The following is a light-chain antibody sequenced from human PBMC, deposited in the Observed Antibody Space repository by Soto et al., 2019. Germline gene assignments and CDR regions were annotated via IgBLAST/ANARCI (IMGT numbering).Light chain of an antibody. J-gene: IGLJ3*02. Sequence: QSVLTQPASVSGSPGQSITISCTGSGSDVGAHKYVSWYQQHPGKAPILMIYEVSNRPSGVSDRFSGSKSGNTASLTISGLQAEDEADYYCSSYSASTTRVFGGGTKLTVL. CDR2: EVS. CDR1: GSDVGAHKY. V-gene: IGLV2-14*01. CDR3: SSYSASTTRV.